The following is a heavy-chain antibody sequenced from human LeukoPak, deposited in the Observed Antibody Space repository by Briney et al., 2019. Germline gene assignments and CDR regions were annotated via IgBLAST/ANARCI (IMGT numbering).Heavy chain of an antibody. V-gene: IGHV5-51*01. CDR1: GCGFTSYW. CDR2: IYPGDSDT. J-gene: IGHJ4*02. D-gene: IGHD4-11*01. CDR3: ARLTTVTTNFDY. Sequence: GESLKISFKGSGCGFTSYWIGWVRQMPGKGLEGMGIIYPGDSDTRYSPSFQGQVTISADKSISTAYLQWSSLKASDTAMYYCARLTTVTTNFDYWGQGTLVTVSS.